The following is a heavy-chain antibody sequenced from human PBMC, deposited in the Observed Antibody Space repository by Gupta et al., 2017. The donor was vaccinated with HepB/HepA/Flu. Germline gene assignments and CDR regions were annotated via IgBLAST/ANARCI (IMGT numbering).Heavy chain of an antibody. D-gene: IGHD5/OR15-5a*01. CDR3: AKNKSVSYLVDH. V-gene: IGHV3-23*01. CDR1: GCTFSNNA. J-gene: IGHJ4*02. CDR2: ISASGDTT. Sequence: EVQLLESGGGLVQPGGSLRLSCAASGCTFSNNAMSWVRQAPGKGLEWVSTISASGDTTFYADSVKGRFTISRDNSKNTVFLQVNSLTAKDTAMYYCAKNKSVSYLVDHGGRGTLGTVSS.